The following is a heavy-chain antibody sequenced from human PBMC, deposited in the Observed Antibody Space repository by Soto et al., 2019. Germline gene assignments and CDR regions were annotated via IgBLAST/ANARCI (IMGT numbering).Heavy chain of an antibody. CDR2: INAGNGDT. Sequence: GASVKVSCKASGYTFASYAMHWVRQAPGQRLEWMGWINAGNGDTKYSQKFQGRVTITRDTSASTAYMELSSLRSEDTAVYYCARGVHSNYFGYALDIWGQGTMVTVSS. D-gene: IGHD3-10*01. V-gene: IGHV1-3*01. CDR3: ARGVHSNYFGYALDI. J-gene: IGHJ3*02. CDR1: GYTFASYA.